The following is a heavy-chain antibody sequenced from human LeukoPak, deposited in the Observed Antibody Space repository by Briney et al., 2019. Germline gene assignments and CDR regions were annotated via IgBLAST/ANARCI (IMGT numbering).Heavy chain of an antibody. CDR1: GYTFTSYD. J-gene: IGHJ4*02. Sequence: ASVKVSCKASGYTFTSYDINWVRQATGQGLEWMGWMNPNSGNTGYAQKFQGRVTMTRNTSISTAYMELSSLRSEDTAVYYCARGQHPYPLRYSRHGNDYWGQGTLVTVSS. V-gene: IGHV1-8*01. D-gene: IGHD3-9*01. CDR2: MNPNSGNT. CDR3: ARGQHPYPLRYSRHGNDY.